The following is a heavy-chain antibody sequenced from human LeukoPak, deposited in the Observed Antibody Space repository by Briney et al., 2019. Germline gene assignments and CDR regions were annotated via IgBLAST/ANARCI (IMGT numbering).Heavy chain of an antibody. D-gene: IGHD1-7*01. CDR3: AKSPDTWNYRFLEY. CDR2: ISYDKSHR. J-gene: IGHJ4*02. CDR1: GFTFTGHS. Sequence: GGSLRLSCVASGFTFTGHSMHWVRQAPGKGLEWVALISYDKSHRYYADSVKGRFTISRDNSKNTMYLQMNSLRAEDTAVYYCAKSPDTWNYRFLEYWGPGTLVTVSS. V-gene: IGHV3-30*18.